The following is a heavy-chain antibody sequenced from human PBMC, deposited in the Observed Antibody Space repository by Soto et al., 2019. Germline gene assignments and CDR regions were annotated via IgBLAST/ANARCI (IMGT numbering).Heavy chain of an antibody. CDR3: AKGPAIVLVPAAMNYYYGMDV. Sequence: GGSLRLCCAACGFTFSSYGMHWVRQAPGKGLEWVAVIWYDGSNKYYADSMKGRFTISRDNSKNTLYLQMNSLRAEDTAVYYCAKGPAIVLVPAAMNYYYGMDVWGQGTTVTVSS. V-gene: IGHV3-30*02. CDR2: IWYDGSNK. D-gene: IGHD2-2*01. CDR1: GFTFSSYG. J-gene: IGHJ6*02.